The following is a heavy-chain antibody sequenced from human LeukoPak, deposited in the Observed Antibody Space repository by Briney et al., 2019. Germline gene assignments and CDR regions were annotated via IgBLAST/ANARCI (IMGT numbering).Heavy chain of an antibody. CDR1: GFAASTHY. Sequence: PGGSLRLSCAASGFAASTHYMSWVRQAPGKGLEWVSVIYSGGSSYYADAVRGRFTISRDNSKNTLYLQMNSLRAEDTAVYYCARDLKRRVYYDSSGSDDAFDIWGQGTMVTVSS. CDR3: ARDLKRRVYYDSSGSDDAFDI. V-gene: IGHV3-53*01. D-gene: IGHD3-22*01. J-gene: IGHJ3*02. CDR2: IYSGGSS.